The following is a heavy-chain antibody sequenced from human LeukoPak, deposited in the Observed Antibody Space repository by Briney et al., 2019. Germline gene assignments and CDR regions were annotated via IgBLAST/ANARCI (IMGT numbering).Heavy chain of an antibody. D-gene: IGHD3-3*01. Sequence: ASVKVSYKASGYTFTNYDINWVRQATGQGLEWMGWMNPNSDNIGYAQKFQGRVTMTRDTSISTAYMELSSLRSDDTAVYFCARGKYDGYYFDSWGQGTLVTVFS. CDR2: MNPNSDNI. CDR3: ARGKYDGYYFDS. J-gene: IGHJ4*02. CDR1: GYTFTNYD. V-gene: IGHV1-8*01.